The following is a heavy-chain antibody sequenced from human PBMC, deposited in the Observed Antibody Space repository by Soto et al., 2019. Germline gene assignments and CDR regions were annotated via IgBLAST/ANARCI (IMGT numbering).Heavy chain of an antibody. J-gene: IGHJ5*01. Sequence: PSETLSLTCTVSGGSLSSYYWSWIRQPPGKGLERIGYISYSGTTNYNPSLKSRVTISVDTSKNQFSLELSSVTAADTALYYCVRLRWADYGGILEPWGEGTLVTVSS. D-gene: IGHD4-17*01. CDR2: ISYSGTT. V-gene: IGHV4-59*01. CDR1: GGSLSSYY. CDR3: VRLRWADYGGILEP.